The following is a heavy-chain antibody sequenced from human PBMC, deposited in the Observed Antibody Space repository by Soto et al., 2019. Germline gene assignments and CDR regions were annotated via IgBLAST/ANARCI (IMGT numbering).Heavy chain of an antibody. CDR2: IYHSGST. CDR1: VGCLSSKKW. D-gene: IGHD6-13*01. J-gene: IGHJ6*02. V-gene: IGHV4-4*02. CDR3: ARDRQQLGYYYYYGMEV. Sequence: SMSRTCVVSVGCLSSKKWWSCVRQSPGKGLEWIGEIYHSGSTNYNPSLKSRVTISVDKSKNQFSLKLSSVTAADTAVYYCARDRQQLGYYYYYGMEVWPQGTTVIVTS.